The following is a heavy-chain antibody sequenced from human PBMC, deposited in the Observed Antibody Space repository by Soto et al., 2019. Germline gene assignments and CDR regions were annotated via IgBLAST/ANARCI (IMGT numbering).Heavy chain of an antibody. CDR3: AGGRVGAAGAFDI. D-gene: IGHD1-26*01. J-gene: IGHJ3*02. CDR2: INPSGGST. CDR1: GYTFTSYY. Sequence: ASVKVSCKASGYTFTSYYMHWVRQAPGQGLEWMGIINPSGGSTSYAQKFQGRVTMTRDTSTSTVYMELSSLRSEDTAVYYCAGGRVGAAGAFDIGGQGTMATVS. V-gene: IGHV1-46*03.